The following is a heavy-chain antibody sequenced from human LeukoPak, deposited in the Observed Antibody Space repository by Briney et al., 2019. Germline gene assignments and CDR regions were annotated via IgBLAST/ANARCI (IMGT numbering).Heavy chain of an antibody. Sequence: PGGSLRLSCAASGFTFSSYSMNWVRKAPGKGLEWVSSISSSSSYIYYADSVKGRFTISRDNAKNSLYLQMNSLRAEDTAVYYCARGETVVTHFDYWGQGTLVTVSS. CDR2: ISSSSSYI. D-gene: IGHD4-23*01. CDR3: ARGETVVTHFDY. V-gene: IGHV3-21*01. CDR1: GFTFSSYS. J-gene: IGHJ4*02.